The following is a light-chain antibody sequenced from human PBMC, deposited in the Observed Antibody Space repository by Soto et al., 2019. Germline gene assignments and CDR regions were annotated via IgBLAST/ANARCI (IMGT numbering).Light chain of an antibody. CDR3: SSYTTSTTVV. CDR2: GVR. CDR1: KSDVGAHDL. V-gene: IGLV2-14*01. Sequence: QSALTQAASVSGSPGQWITISCTGTKSDVGAHDLVSWYQHHPGKAPRLMIYGVRNRPSGVSNRFSGSESGNTASLTISGLQAEDEADYYCSSYTTSTTVVFGGGTKVTVL. J-gene: IGLJ2*01.